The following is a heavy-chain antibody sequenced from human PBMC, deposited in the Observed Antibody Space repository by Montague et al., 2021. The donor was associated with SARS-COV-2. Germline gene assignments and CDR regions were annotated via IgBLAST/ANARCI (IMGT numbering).Heavy chain of an antibody. J-gene: IGHJ3*02. CDR3: ARFPTSYYYDSKEAPATPDAFDI. V-gene: IGHV4-39*01. D-gene: IGHD3-22*01. Sequence: SETLSLTCTVSGGSISSSSYYWIWLRQPPGKGLVWIVSIYYSRSTYSNPFLQIPVTISVDTSQNQFSLKLVSVTAADTALYYCARFPTSYYYDSKEAPATPDAFDIWGQGTMVTVSS. CDR1: GGSISSSSYY. CDR2: IYYSRST.